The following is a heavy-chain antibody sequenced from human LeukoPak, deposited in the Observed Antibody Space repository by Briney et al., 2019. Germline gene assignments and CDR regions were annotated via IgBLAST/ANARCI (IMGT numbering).Heavy chain of an antibody. CDR3: VKDRATKWSFAS. Sequence: GGSPRLSCAASGFTFSSDGMHWVRQAPGKGLEWVTFIGYDGNDKYYADSVKGRFTISRDNSRNTLYLQMNSLRPDDTALYYCVKDRATKWSFASWGQGTLVTVSS. V-gene: IGHV3-30*02. D-gene: IGHD2-15*01. J-gene: IGHJ4*02. CDR1: GFTFSSDG. CDR2: IGYDGNDK.